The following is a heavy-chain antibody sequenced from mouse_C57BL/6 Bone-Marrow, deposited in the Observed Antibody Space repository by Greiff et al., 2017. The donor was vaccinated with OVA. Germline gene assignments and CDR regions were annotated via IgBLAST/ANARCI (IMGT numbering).Heavy chain of an antibody. Sequence: VQLKESGGGLVQPGGSLKLSCAASGFTFSDYGMAWVRQAPRKGPEWVAFISNLAYSIYYADTVTGRFTISRENAKNTLYLEMSSLRSEDTAMYYCARRGYGSSYWYFDVWGTGTTVTVSS. V-gene: IGHV5-15*01. CDR1: GFTFSDYG. CDR3: ARRGYGSSYWYFDV. CDR2: ISNLAYSI. J-gene: IGHJ1*03. D-gene: IGHD1-1*01.